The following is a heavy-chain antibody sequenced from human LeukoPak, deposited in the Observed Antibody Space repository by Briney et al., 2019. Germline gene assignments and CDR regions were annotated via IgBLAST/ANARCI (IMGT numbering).Heavy chain of an antibody. D-gene: IGHD5-18*01. CDR3: ATGHSYGYDY. CDR1: GLTFSDFW. CDR2: VKGDGRTT. Sequence: GGSLGLSCAASGLTFSDFWMHWVRQPPGKGLVWVALVKGDGRTTIYADSVKGRFTISRDNAKNTLYLQMNSLRADDSGVYYCATGHSYGYDYWGQGVLVTVSS. J-gene: IGHJ4*02. V-gene: IGHV3-74*01.